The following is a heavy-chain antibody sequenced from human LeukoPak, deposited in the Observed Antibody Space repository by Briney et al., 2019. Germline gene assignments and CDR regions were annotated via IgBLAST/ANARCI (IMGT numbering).Heavy chain of an antibody. V-gene: IGHV3-20*04. D-gene: IGHD6-19*01. Sequence: GGSLRLSCAAPGFTFYDYDMSWVRQAPGKDLDSLSCINWNGGSTGYAASVKGRFTISRDNARNSLYLQMNSLRAEDTALYYCARIAMAGIGDGFDIWGQGTMVTVSS. J-gene: IGHJ3*02. CDR1: GFTFYDYD. CDR2: INWNGGST. CDR3: ARIAMAGIGDGFDI.